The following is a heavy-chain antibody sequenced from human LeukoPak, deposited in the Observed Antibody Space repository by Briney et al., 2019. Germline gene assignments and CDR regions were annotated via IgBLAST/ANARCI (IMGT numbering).Heavy chain of an antibody. J-gene: IGHJ4*02. V-gene: IGHV1-8*03. Sequence: ASVKVSCKASGYTFTSYDINWVRQGTGQGLEWMGWRNPNSGNTGYAQKFQGRVTSTRNPSITTAYMERSSLRSEDTAVYYCPRVEGQIYDFWSGSIIDYWGQGTLVTVSS. CDR2: RNPNSGNT. CDR3: PRVEGQIYDFWSGSIIDY. D-gene: IGHD3-3*01. CDR1: GYTFTSYD.